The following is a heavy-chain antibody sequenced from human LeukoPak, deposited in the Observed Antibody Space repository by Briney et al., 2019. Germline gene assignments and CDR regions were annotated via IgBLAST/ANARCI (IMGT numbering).Heavy chain of an antibody. D-gene: IGHD2-15*01. V-gene: IGHV3-64D*09. CDR1: GFTYSSYD. CDR3: VRGYSFGPYGMDV. CDR2: ISDSGGST. J-gene: IGHJ6*02. Sequence: GGSLRLSCAASGFTYSSYDMSWVRQAPGKGLEYVSAISDSGGSTYYAVSVKGRFTISRDNSKNTLYLQMSSLRAEDTAVYFCVRGYSFGPYGMDVWGQGTTVTVSS.